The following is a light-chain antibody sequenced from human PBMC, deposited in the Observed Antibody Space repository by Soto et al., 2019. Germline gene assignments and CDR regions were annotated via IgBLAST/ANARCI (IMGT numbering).Light chain of an antibody. V-gene: IGLV2-14*03. Sequence: QAVVTQPASVSGSPGQSITISCTGTSSDVGGYKYISWYQQHPGKAPKLIIYDVSNRPSGVSNRFSGSKSGNTASLTISGLQAEDEADYYCSSYTSSTSLVVFGGGTQLTVL. CDR3: SSYTSSTSLVV. CDR1: SSDVGGYKY. J-gene: IGLJ2*01. CDR2: DVS.